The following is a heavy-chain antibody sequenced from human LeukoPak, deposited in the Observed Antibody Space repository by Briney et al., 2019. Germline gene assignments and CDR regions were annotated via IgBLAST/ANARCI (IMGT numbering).Heavy chain of an antibody. Sequence: GGSLRLSCGASGFTFSNHWMSWVRQAPGKGLEWVANIVQDGSDKYYVDSLKGRFSISRDNAKNSLYLHINSLRAEDTAVYYCARDRHMDVWGKGATVTVSS. V-gene: IGHV3-7*01. CDR1: GFTFSNHW. CDR2: IVQDGSDK. J-gene: IGHJ6*03. CDR3: ARDRHMDV.